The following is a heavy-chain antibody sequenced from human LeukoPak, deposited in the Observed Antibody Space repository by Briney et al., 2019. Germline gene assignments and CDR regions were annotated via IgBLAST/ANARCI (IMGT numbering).Heavy chain of an antibody. Sequence: ASVKVSCKASGYMFVSYGISWVREAPGQGLEWMGWINPYNGKTKIAQKFQGRVTLKTDTSTSTVYMELRRLRSDDTAVYYCAKDLRRGFIEAVPAAPGGYWGQGTLVTVVS. V-gene: IGHV1-18*01. D-gene: IGHD2-2*01. CDR2: INPYNGKT. CDR1: GYMFVSYG. J-gene: IGHJ4*02. CDR3: AKDLRRGFIEAVPAAPGGY.